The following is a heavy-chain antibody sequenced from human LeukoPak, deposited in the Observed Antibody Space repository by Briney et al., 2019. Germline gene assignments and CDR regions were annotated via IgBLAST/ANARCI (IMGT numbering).Heavy chain of an antibody. J-gene: IGHJ4*02. V-gene: IGHV4-59*01. Sequence: SETLSLTCTVSGGSISSYYWSWLRQPPGKGLEWIGYIYYSGSTNYNPSLKSRVTISVDTSKNQFSLKLSSVTAADTAVYYCARVSVYSSVWSPFDYWGQGTLVTVSS. CDR1: GGSISSYY. D-gene: IGHD6-19*01. CDR2: IYYSGST. CDR3: ARVSVYSSVWSPFDY.